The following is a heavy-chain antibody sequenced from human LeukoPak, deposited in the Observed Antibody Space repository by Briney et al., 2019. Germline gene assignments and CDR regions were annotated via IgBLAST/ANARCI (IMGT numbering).Heavy chain of an antibody. V-gene: IGHV1-69*05. CDR3: ATTDIVVVPAAGHNWFDP. CDR1: GGTFSSYA. CDR2: IIPIFGTA. Sequence: SVKVSCKASGGTFSSYAISWVRQAPGQGLEWMGGIIPIFGTANYAQKFQGRATITTDESTSTAYMELSSLRSEDTAVYYCATTDIVVVPAAGHNWFDPWGQGTLVTVSS. J-gene: IGHJ5*02. D-gene: IGHD2-2*01.